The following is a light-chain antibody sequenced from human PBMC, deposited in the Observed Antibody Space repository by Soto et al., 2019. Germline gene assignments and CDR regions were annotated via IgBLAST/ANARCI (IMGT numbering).Light chain of an antibody. CDR3: QQSYSTPT. CDR2: AAS. J-gene: IGKJ1*01. CDR1: QSIRSY. V-gene: IGKV1-39*01. Sequence: DIQMTQSPSSLSASVGYRFNITCRASQSIRSYLNWYQQKPGKAPKLLIYAASSLQSGVPSRFSGSASGTDFTLTISSLPPEDFATYYCQQSYSTPTFGHGTKVDI.